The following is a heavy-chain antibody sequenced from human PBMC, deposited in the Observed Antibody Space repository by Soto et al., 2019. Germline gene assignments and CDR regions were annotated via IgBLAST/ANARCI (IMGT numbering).Heavy chain of an antibody. CDR2: MSHDGRNK. J-gene: IGHJ6*02. CDR1: GFTFSSYA. CDR3: AKDRVVVYV. D-gene: IGHD2-15*01. V-gene: IGHV3-30*04. Sequence: GGSLRLSCAASGFTFSSYAIHWVRQAPGKGLEWVAVMSHDGRNKYYAESVKGRFTISRDNSKNTLYLQMNSLRAEDTAVYYCAKDRVVVYVWGQGTTVTVSS.